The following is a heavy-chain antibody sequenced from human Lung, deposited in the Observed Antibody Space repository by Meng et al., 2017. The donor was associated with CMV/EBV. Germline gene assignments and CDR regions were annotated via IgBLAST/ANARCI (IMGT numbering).Heavy chain of an antibody. Sequence: SCAASGFTFSDYGMHWLRQAPGKGLEWVAVIWYDGSEAYYADSVKGRFTVSRDNFKNTLYLQMNSLKVEDTAVYYCVKGAGSVVSIHFDYWGQGXTVTVSS. V-gene: IGHV3-33*03. CDR1: GFTFSDYG. CDR3: VKGAGSVVSIHFDY. CDR2: IWYDGSEA. D-gene: IGHD4-23*01. J-gene: IGHJ4*03.